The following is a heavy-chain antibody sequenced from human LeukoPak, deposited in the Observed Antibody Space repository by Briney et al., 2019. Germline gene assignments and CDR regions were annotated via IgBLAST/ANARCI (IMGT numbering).Heavy chain of an antibody. CDR1: GFTFSSYA. V-gene: IGHV3-30-3*01. CDR3: AREKEDTAMVNPIDY. J-gene: IGHJ4*02. CDR2: ISHDGSNK. Sequence: GGSLRLSCAASGFTFSSYAMHWVRQAPGKGLEWVAVISHDGSNKYYADSVKGRFTISRDNSKNTLYLQMNSLRAEDTAVYYCAREKEDTAMVNPIDYWGQGTLVTVSS. D-gene: IGHD5-18*01.